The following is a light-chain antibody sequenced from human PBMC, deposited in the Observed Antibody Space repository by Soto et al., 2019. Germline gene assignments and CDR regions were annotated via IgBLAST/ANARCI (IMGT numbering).Light chain of an antibody. CDR2: GAS. CDR1: HSISRS. Sequence: EIVLTQSPAILSVSPGERATLSCRASHSISRSLAWYQQKPGQAPRLLIYGASTRATGIPARFSGSGSGTEFTLTISSLQSEDFAVYYCQQYNNWPPITFGQGTRLEIK. V-gene: IGKV3-15*01. CDR3: QQYNNWPPIT. J-gene: IGKJ5*01.